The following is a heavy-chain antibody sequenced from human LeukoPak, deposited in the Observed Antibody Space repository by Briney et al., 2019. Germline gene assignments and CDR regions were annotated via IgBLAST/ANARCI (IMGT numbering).Heavy chain of an antibody. CDR1: GGSNSSGDYY. D-gene: IGHD3-22*01. CDR2: IYYSGST. Sequence: PSEALSLTCTVSGGSNSSGDYYWRWIRQPPGKGLERIGYIYYSGSTYYNPPLKSRVTISEDTSKNQFSLKLSSVTAADTAVYYCARTIRSSGYYNFDYWGQGTLVTVSS. CDR3: ARTIRSSGYYNFDY. V-gene: IGHV4-30-4*01. J-gene: IGHJ4*02.